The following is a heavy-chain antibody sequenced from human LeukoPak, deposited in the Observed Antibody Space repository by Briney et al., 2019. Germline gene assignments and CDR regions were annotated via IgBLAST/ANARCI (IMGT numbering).Heavy chain of an antibody. CDR2: IYYSGST. CDR3: ARQGTGSGSYYNSYYYYYMDV. D-gene: IGHD3-10*01. V-gene: IGHV4-59*08. J-gene: IGHJ6*03. Sequence: SETLSLTCTVSGGSISNKYWSWIRQPPGKGLEWIGYIYYSGSTNYNPSLKSRVTISVDTSKNQFSLKRSSVTAADTAVYYCARQGTGSGSYYNSYYYYYMDVWGKGTTVTISS. CDR1: GGSISNKY.